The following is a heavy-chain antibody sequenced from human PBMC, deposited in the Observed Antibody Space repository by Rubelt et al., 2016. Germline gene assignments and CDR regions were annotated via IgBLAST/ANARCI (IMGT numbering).Heavy chain of an antibody. D-gene: IGHD6-6*01. V-gene: IGHV4-59*01. J-gene: IGHJ3*02. CDR2: IYYSGST. Sequence: QLQLQESGPGLVKPSETLSLTCTVSGGSISSYYLSWIRQPPGKGLEWIGYIYYSGSTIYNPSLKSRVTMSVNTSKNQFSLRLSSVTAADTAVFYCARDIGARSNAFDIWGQGTMVTVSS. CDR3: ARDIGARSNAFDI. CDR1: GGSISSYY.